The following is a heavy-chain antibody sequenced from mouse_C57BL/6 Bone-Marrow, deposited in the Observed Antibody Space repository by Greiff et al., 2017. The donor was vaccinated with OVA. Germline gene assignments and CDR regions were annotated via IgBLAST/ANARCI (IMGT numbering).Heavy chain of an antibody. D-gene: IGHD2-3*01. CDR1: GYTFTSYW. CDR2: IYPGSGST. CDR3: ARPFYDGYPGYAMDY. Sequence: QVQLQQPGAELVKPGASVKMSCKASGYTFTSYWITWVKQRPGQGLEWIGDIYPGSGSTNYNEKFKSKATLTVDTSSSTAYMQLSSLTSEYSAVYYCARPFYDGYPGYAMDYWGQGTSVTVSS. V-gene: IGHV1-55*01. J-gene: IGHJ4*01.